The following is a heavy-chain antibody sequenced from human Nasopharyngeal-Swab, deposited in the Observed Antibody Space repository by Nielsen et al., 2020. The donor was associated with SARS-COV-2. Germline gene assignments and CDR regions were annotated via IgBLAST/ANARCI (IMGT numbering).Heavy chain of an antibody. J-gene: IGHJ4*02. V-gene: IGHV2-70*01. D-gene: IGHD3-22*01. CDR3: ARTDYYDSSGYPLDY. CDR2: IDWDDDK. Sequence: PGKALEWPALIDWDDDKYYSTSLKTRLTISKDTSKNQVVLTMTNMDPVDTATYYCARTDYYDSSGYPLDYWGQGTLVTVSS.